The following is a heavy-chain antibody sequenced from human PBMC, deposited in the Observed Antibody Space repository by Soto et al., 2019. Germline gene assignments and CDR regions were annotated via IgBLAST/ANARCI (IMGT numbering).Heavy chain of an antibody. D-gene: IGHD3-16*01. V-gene: IGHV3-23*01. CDR2: IYGDGSGT. J-gene: IGHJ5*02. Sequence: GGSLRLSCAASGFTFNTYSMSWVRQAPGKGLEWVSSIYGDGSGTFYADSVKGRFSISRDNYKNTLYLQMNSLRAEDTAVYYCAKEPPARGGGWFDPWGQGTLVTVSS. CDR3: AKEPPARGGGWFDP. CDR1: GFTFNTYS.